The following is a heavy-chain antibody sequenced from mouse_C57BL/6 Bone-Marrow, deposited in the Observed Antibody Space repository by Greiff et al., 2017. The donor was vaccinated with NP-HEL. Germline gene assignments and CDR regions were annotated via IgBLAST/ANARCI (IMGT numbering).Heavy chain of an antibody. Sequence: QVQLQQPGAELVKPGASVKLSCKASGYTFPSYLMHWVKQRPGRGLEWSGRIDPNSGGTKYNEKFKSKATLTVDKPSSTAYMQLNSLTSEVSAVYYCGRYYYGSSSLDYWGQGTTLTVSS. CDR3: GRYYYGSSSLDY. V-gene: IGHV1-72*01. D-gene: IGHD1-1*01. CDR2: IDPNSGGT. CDR1: GYTFPSYL. J-gene: IGHJ2*01.